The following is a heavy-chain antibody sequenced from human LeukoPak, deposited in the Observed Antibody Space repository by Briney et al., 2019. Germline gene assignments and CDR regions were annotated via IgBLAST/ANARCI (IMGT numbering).Heavy chain of an antibody. CDR1: GFPFSSYW. Sequence: GGSLRLSCAASGFPFSSYWMSWVRQAPGKGLEWVANIRHDGSETYYVDSLRGRSTISRDNAKNLVYLQMSSLRAEDTAIYYCARDETYDYESNGYLDFWGQGTVVTVSS. CDR2: IRHDGSET. J-gene: IGHJ4*02. V-gene: IGHV3-7*01. CDR3: ARDETYDYESNGYLDF. D-gene: IGHD3-22*01.